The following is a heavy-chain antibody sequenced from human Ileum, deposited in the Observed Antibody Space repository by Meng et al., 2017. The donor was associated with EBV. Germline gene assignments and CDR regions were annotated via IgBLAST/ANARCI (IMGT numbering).Heavy chain of an antibody. V-gene: IGHV4-39*01. D-gene: IGHD6-19*01. CDR3: ARGYSSGWYYFDY. CDR1: GVSIARSSYH. J-gene: IGHJ4*02. Sequence: PRRVTPSTTLSFSCTVSGVSIARSSYHWGWIRQSHGKRLEWMGNIYYSGTTYYNPSLKSRVTISVDTSKNQFSLKLSSVTAADTAVYYCARGYSSGWYYFDYWGQGTLVTVSS. CDR2: IYYSGTT.